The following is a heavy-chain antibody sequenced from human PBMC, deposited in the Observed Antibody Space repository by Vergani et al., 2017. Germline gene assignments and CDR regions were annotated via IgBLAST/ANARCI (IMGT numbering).Heavy chain of an antibody. CDR3: ARDLVFGVIGWFDP. CDR2: IKQDGSEK. J-gene: IGHJ5*02. D-gene: IGHD3-3*01. V-gene: IGHV3-7*01. Sequence: EVQLVESGGGLIQPGGSLRLSCAASGFTVSSNYMSWVRQAPGKGLEWVANIKQDGSEKYYVDSVKGRFTVSRDNAKNSLYLQMNSLRAEDTAVYYCARDLVFGVIGWFDPWGQGTLVTVSS. CDR1: GFTVSSNY.